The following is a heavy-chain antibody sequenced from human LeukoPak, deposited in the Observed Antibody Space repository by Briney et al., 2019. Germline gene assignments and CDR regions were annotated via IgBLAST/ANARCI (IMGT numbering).Heavy chain of an antibody. CDR3: ASGAFLFDF. CDR1: GFTFSSYW. V-gene: IGHV3-7*01. CDR2: IKQDGREK. J-gene: IGHJ4*02. D-gene: IGHD3-10*01. Sequence: PGGSLRLSCAASGFTFSSYWMSWVRQAPGKGMEWVANIKQDGREKYYVDSVKGRFTISRDKAKNSLYLQMNSLRAEDTFVYFCASGAFLFDFWARGTVLRVSS.